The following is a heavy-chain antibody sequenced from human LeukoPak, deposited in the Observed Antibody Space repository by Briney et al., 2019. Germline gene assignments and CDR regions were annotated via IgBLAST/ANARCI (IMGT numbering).Heavy chain of an antibody. J-gene: IGHJ4*02. D-gene: IGHD3-16*02. CDR1: GFTFSSYS. CDR2: ISSSSNTI. Sequence: GGSLRLSCAASGFTFSSYSMNWVRQAPGKGLEWVSYISSSSNTIYYADSVKGRITISRDNAKNSLYLQMNSLSDEDTAVYYCARDYRYYFDYWGQGTLVTVSS. CDR3: ARDYRYYFDY. V-gene: IGHV3-48*02.